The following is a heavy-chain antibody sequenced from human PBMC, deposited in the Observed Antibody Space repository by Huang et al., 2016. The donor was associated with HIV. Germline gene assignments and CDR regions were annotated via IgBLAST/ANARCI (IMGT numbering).Heavy chain of an antibody. V-gene: IGHV1-2*02. Sequence: QVQLVQSGAEVRKPGASVKVSCKTSGYRFVDYYIHWVRQAPGQGIGGIGWITPNTLDAVYAEKVRGRVAMTSETSIRTVYIEVNGLQFDDGATYVCATDGGGGCDGGSCFPHWGQGTLVGVSS. D-gene: IGHD2-15*01. J-gene: IGHJ4*02. CDR3: ATDGGGGCDGGSCFPH. CDR2: ITPNTLDA. CDR1: GYRFVDYY.